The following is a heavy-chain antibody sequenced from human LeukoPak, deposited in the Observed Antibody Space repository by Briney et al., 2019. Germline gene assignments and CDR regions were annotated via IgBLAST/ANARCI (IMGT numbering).Heavy chain of an antibody. D-gene: IGHD3-22*01. CDR3: ARNFYDRSNFDY. V-gene: IGHV4-4*07. CDR2: IYPSGTT. Sequence: SETLSLTCTVSGASISNYYWTWIRQPAAKGLEWIGRIYPSGTTNYNPSLKGRVTMSVDTSNNQFSLKLSSVTAADTAVYYCARNFYDRSNFDYWGQGTLVTVSS. CDR1: GASISNYY. J-gene: IGHJ4*02.